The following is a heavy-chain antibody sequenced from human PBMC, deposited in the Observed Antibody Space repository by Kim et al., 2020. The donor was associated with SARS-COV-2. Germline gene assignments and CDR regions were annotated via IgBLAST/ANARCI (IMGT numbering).Heavy chain of an antibody. V-gene: IGHV5-10-1*01. Sequence: GESLKISCKGSGYSFTSYWISWVRQMPGKGLEWMGRIDPSDSYTNYSPSFQGHVTISADKSISTAYLQWSSLKASDTAMYYCAASSSWDHLDRYYYYGMDVWGQGTTVTVSS. CDR1: GYSFTSYW. D-gene: IGHD6-13*01. J-gene: IGHJ6*02. CDR2: IDPSDSYT. CDR3: AASSSWDHLDRYYYYGMDV.